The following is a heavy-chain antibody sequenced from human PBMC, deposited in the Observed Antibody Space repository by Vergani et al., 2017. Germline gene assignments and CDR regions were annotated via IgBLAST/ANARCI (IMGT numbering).Heavy chain of an antibody. CDR1: GFTFSSYE. CDR2: ISSSGSTI. Sequence: EVQLVESGGGLVQPGGSLRLSCAASGFTFSSYEMNWVRQAPGKGLEWVSYISSSGSTIYYADSVKGRFTISRDNAKNSLYLQMNSLRAEDTAVYYCARTYSSSWYLGTDYWGQGTLVTVSS. V-gene: IGHV3-48*03. D-gene: IGHD6-13*01. J-gene: IGHJ4*02. CDR3: ARTYSSSWYLGTDY.